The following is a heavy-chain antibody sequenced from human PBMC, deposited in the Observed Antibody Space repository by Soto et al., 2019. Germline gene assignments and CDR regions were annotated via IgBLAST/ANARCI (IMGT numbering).Heavy chain of an antibody. Sequence: GGSLRLSCAASGFTFSTYVMSWVRQAPGKGLEWVSTITGSGSSTYYADSVKGRFTISRDNSKNTLCLQMNSLRAEDTAIYYCARKQDGRAARPLYYFDYWGQGTLVTVSS. V-gene: IGHV3-23*01. D-gene: IGHD6-6*01. J-gene: IGHJ4*02. CDR2: ITGSGSST. CDR3: ARKQDGRAARPLYYFDY. CDR1: GFTFSTYV.